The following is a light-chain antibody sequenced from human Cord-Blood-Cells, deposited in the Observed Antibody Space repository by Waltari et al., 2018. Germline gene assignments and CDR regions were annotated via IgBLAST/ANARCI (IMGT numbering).Light chain of an antibody. V-gene: IGLV2-11*01. CDR1: SSDVGGYNY. CDR2: DVS. Sequence: QSALTQPRSVSGSPGQSVTISCTGTSSDVGGYNYVSWYQQHPGKAPKLMIYDVSKRPSGVPDRCSGSKSGNMASLTISGLQAEDEADYYCCSYAGSYTWVFGGGTKLTVL. J-gene: IGLJ3*02. CDR3: CSYAGSYTWV.